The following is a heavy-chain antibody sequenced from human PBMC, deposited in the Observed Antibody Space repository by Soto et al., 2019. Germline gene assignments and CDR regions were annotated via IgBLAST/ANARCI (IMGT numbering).Heavy chain of an antibody. CDR2: IYHSGST. J-gene: IGHJ3*02. Sequence: QLQLQESGSGLVKPSQTLSLTCAVSGGSISSGGYSWSWIRQPPGKGLEWIGYIYHSGSTYYNPSLRSRVTLPGDRSKNQFSLKLSSVTAADTAVYYCARAHGSGWGAFDIWGQGTMVAVSS. CDR1: GGSISSGGYS. D-gene: IGHD3-10*01. CDR3: ARAHGSGWGAFDI. V-gene: IGHV4-30-2*01.